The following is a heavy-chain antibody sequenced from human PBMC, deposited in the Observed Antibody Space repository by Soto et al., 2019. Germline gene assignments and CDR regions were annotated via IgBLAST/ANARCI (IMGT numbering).Heavy chain of an antibody. CDR2: IVVGSGNT. Sequence: QMQLVQSGPEVKKPGTSVKVSCKASGFTFTSSAMQWVRQARGQRLEWIGWIVVGSGNTNYAQKFQERVTITRDMXTXTXXMELSSLRSEATAVYYCAADRRGYSYGGGYNWFDPWGQGTLVTVSS. V-gene: IGHV1-58*02. J-gene: IGHJ5*02. CDR1: GFTFTSSA. CDR3: AADRRGYSYGGGYNWFDP. D-gene: IGHD5-18*01.